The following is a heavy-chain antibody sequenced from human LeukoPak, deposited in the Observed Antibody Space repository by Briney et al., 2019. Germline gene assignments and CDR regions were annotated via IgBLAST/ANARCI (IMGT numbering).Heavy chain of an antibody. V-gene: IGHV4-61*02. CDR2: IYTSGST. Sequence: SETLSLTCTVSGGSISSGSYYWSWIRQPAGKGLEWIGRIYTSGSTNYNPSLKSRVTISVDTSKNQFSLKLSSVTAADTAVYYCAREGYCSGGSWGPRRKVCGFDYWGQGTLVTVSS. D-gene: IGHD2-15*01. CDR3: AREGYCSGGSWGPRRKVCGFDY. J-gene: IGHJ4*02. CDR1: GGSISSGSYY.